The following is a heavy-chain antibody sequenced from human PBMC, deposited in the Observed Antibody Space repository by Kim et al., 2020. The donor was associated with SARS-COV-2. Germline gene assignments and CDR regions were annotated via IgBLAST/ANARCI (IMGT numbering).Heavy chain of an antibody. CDR1: GDSITNTNFY. Sequence: SETLSLTCTVSGDSITNTNFYWGWIRQPPGEGLEWIGTIYYSGSTYYNPSLKSRVTLSVDTSKNQFSLKLSSVTAADTAVYYCARSPVVMMFAIIPVMHWYFDLWGRGTLVTVSS. J-gene: IGHJ2*01. CDR3: ARSPVVMMFAIIPVMHWYFDL. CDR2: IYYSGST. V-gene: IGHV4-39*01. D-gene: IGHD2-8*01.